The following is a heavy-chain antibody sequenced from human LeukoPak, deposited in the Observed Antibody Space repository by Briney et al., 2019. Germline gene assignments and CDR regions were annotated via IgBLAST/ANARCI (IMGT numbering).Heavy chain of an antibody. J-gene: IGHJ4*02. V-gene: IGHV4-34*01. D-gene: IGHD5-18*01. CDR3: AKRGEGYTAATNGYYFDY. CDR1: GGSFSGYY. CDR2: INHSGST. Sequence: SETLSLTCAVYGGSFSGYYWSWIRQPPGKGLEWIGEINHSGSTNYNPSLKSRVTISVDTSKNQFSLKLSSVTAADTAVYYCAKRGEGYTAATNGYYFDYWGQGTLVTVSS.